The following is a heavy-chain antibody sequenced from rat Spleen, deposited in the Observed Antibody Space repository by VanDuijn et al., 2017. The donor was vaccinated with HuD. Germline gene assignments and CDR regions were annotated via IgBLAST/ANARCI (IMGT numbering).Heavy chain of an antibody. J-gene: IGHJ3*01. CDR3: ARHGGLRNWFAY. Sequence: EVQLVESGGDLVQPGRSLKISCAASGSTFSNYDMAWVRQAPTKGLEWIASISTDGDNTYYRDSVKGRFTIPRDNAKNTQYLQMDSLRSEDTATYYCARHGGLRNWFAYWGQGTLVTVSS. V-gene: IGHV5S13*01. CDR2: ISTDGDNT. D-gene: IGHD1-11*01. CDR1: GSTFSNYD.